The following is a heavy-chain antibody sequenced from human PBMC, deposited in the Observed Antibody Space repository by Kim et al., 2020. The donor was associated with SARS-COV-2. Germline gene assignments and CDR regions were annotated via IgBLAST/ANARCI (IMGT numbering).Heavy chain of an antibody. CDR2: INSDGSST. D-gene: IGHD6-13*01. Sequence: GGSLRLSCAASGFTFSSYWMHWVRQAPGKGLVWVSRINSDGSSTSYADSVKGRFTISRDNAKNTLYLQMNSLRAEDTAVYYCASRASTIAAAVNYWGQGTLVTVSS. CDR3: ASRASTIAAAVNY. V-gene: IGHV3-74*01. J-gene: IGHJ4*02. CDR1: GFTFSSYW.